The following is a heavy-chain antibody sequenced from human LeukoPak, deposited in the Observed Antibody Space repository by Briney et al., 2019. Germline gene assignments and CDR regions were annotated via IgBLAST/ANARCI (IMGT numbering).Heavy chain of an antibody. V-gene: IGHV3-23*01. CDR3: AKAGFGEFRPNWFDP. Sequence: GGSLRLSCAASGFTFSSYAMSWVRQAPGKGLEWVSAISGSGGSTYYADSVKGRFTISRDNSKNTLYLQMDSLRAEDTAVYYCAKAGFGEFRPNWFDPWGQGTLVTVSS. CDR2: ISGSGGST. D-gene: IGHD3-10*01. CDR1: GFTFSSYA. J-gene: IGHJ5*02.